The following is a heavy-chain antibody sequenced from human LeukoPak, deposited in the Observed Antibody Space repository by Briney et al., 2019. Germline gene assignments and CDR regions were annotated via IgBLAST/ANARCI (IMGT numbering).Heavy chain of an antibody. CDR3: ARAAGPGSGSYYYYYGMDV. J-gene: IGHJ6*02. V-gene: IGHV3-30*14. CDR2: ISYDGSNK. CDR1: GFTFSSYA. D-gene: IGHD1-26*01. Sequence: PGGSLRLSCAASGFTFSSYAMHWVRQAPGKGLEWVAVISYDGSNKYYADSVKGRFTISRHNSKNTLYLQMNSLRAEDTAVYYCARAAGPGSGSYYYYYGMDVWGQGTTVTASS.